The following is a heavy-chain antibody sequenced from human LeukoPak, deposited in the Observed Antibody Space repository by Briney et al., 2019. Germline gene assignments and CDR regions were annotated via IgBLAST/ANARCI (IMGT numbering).Heavy chain of an antibody. V-gene: IGHV4-39*01. CDR3: ARLFHYYDSSAYPTFDY. D-gene: IGHD3-22*01. CDR1: GGSISSSSHY. Sequence: SETLSLTCTVSGGSISSSSHYWGWIRQPPGKGLEWIGSIYYSGSSYYNPSLKSRVTISLDTSKNQFSLKLSSVTAADTAVYYCARLFHYYDSSAYPTFDYWGQGTLVTVSS. J-gene: IGHJ4*02. CDR2: IYYSGSS.